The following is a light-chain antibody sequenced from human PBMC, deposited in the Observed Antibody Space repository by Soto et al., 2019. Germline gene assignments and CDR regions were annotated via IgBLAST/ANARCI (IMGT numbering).Light chain of an antibody. Sequence: DIPRTKSPSSLSASVGARVTITCRARQSISSYLNWYQQKPGKAPKLLIYATSNLQSGVPSRFSGSGSGTDFTLTISSLQPEDFATYYCQQSYSTPRPFGQGTKLEIK. CDR1: QSISSY. CDR3: QQSYSTPRP. V-gene: IGKV1-39*01. CDR2: ATS. J-gene: IGKJ2*01.